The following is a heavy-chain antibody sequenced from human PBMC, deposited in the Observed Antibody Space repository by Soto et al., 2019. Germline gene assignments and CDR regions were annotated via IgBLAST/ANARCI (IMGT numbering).Heavy chain of an antibody. CDR3: ARGGRIVDTGIGYYYYHAMDV. Sequence: ASVKVSCKASGYTFTSYYIHWVRQAPGQGLEWMGIFNPTGDTASYAQKLQGRVTMTRDTSTGTAYMELGSLRSEDTAVYYCARGGRIVDTGIGYYYYHAMDVWGQGTTVTSP. CDR1: GYTFTSYY. V-gene: IGHV1-46*01. CDR2: FNPTGDTA. J-gene: IGHJ6*02. D-gene: IGHD5-18*01.